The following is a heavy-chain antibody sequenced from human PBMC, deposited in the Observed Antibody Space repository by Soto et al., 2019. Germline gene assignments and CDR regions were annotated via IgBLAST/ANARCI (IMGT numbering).Heavy chain of an antibody. Sequence: PSQTLSLTCVISGDSVSSNSAAWNWIRQSPSRGLEWLGRTYYRSKWYNDYAVSVKSRITINPDTSKNQFSLQLNSVTPEDTAVYYCARDAINSGYDRPRGMDVWGQGTTVTVSS. J-gene: IGHJ6*02. D-gene: IGHD5-12*01. V-gene: IGHV6-1*01. CDR3: ARDAINSGYDRPRGMDV. CDR2: TYYRSKWYN. CDR1: GDSVSSNSAA.